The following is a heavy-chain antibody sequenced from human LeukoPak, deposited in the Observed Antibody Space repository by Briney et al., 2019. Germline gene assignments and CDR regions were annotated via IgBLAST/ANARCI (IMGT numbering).Heavy chain of an antibody. Sequence: SETLSLTCTVSGASISSGNYYWSWIRQPAGKGLEWIGRINTSGTTNYNPPLKSRVTISVDTSKNQFSLKLSSVTAADTAVYYCARVLLSNYDFWSGYSNWFDPWGQGTLVTVSS. D-gene: IGHD3-3*01. CDR1: GASISSGNYY. V-gene: IGHV4-61*02. J-gene: IGHJ5*02. CDR2: INTSGTT. CDR3: ARVLLSNYDFWSGYSNWFDP.